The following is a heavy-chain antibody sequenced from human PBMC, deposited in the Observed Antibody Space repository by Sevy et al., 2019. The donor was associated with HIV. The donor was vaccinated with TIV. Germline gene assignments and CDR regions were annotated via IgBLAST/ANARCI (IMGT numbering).Heavy chain of an antibody. CDR2: ISSSSSYI. CDR3: ARMGATAQRYYFDY. Sequence: GGSLRLSCAASGFTFSSYSMNWVRQAPGKGLEWVSSISSSSSYIYYADSVKGRFTISRDNAKNSPYLQMNSLRAEDTAVYYCARMGATAQRYYFDYWGQGTLVTVSS. D-gene: IGHD1-26*01. CDR1: GFTFSSYS. J-gene: IGHJ4*02. V-gene: IGHV3-21*01.